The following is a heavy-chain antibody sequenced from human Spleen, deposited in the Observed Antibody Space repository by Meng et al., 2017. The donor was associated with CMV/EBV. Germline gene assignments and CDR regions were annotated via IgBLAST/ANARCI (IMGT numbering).Heavy chain of an antibody. J-gene: IGHJ6*02. CDR3: ARDQFLGSSPNYYYYGMDV. V-gene: IGHV3-30*14. D-gene: IGHD6-6*01. CDR1: GFTFSSYE. CDR2: ISYDGSNK. Sequence: GGSLRLSCAASGFTFSSYEMNWVRQAPGRALEWVAVISYDGSNKYYADSVKGRFTISRDNSKNALYLQMNSLRAEDTAVYYCARDQFLGSSPNYYYYGMDVWGQGTTVTVSS.